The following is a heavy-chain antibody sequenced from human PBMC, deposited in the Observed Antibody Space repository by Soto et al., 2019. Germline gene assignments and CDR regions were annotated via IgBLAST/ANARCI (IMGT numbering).Heavy chain of an antibody. D-gene: IGHD6-6*01. J-gene: IGHJ5*02. Sequence: QVQLQQWGAGLLKPSETLSLTCAVYGGSFSGYYWSWIRQPPGKGLEWIGEINHSGSTNYNPSLKSRVTISVDTSKNQFSLNLSSVTAADTAVYYCARGKSYSSSWRAGTWFDPWGQGTLVTVSS. CDR3: ARGKSYSSSWRAGTWFDP. CDR2: INHSGST. CDR1: GGSFSGYY. V-gene: IGHV4-34*01.